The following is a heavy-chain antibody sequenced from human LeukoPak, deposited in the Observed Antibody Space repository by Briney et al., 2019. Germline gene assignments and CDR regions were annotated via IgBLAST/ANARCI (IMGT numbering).Heavy chain of an antibody. Sequence: TGGSLRLSCAASGFTFSTYEMNWVRQAPGKGLECLSYIDGSGSTTYYADSVKGRFTISRDNAKNSLYLQMNSLRDEDTAVYYCARDGMVRGVIIWDAFDIWGQGTMVTVSS. V-gene: IGHV3-48*03. CDR1: GFTFSTYE. CDR3: ARDGMVRGVIIWDAFDI. J-gene: IGHJ3*02. D-gene: IGHD3-10*01. CDR2: IDGSGSTT.